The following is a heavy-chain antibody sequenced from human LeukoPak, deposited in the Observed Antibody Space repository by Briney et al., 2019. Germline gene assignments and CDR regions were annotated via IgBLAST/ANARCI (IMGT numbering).Heavy chain of an antibody. J-gene: IGHJ4*02. CDR3: AKVLPYDSSGVDY. D-gene: IGHD3-22*01. CDR2: IRYDGSNK. CDR1: GFTFSSYG. V-gene: IGHV3-30*02. Sequence: GGSLRLSCAASGFTFSSYGMHWVRQAPGKGLEWVAFIRYDGSNKYYADSVKGRFTISRDNSKNTLYLQMNSLRAEDTAAYYCAKVLPYDSSGVDYWGQGTLVTVSS.